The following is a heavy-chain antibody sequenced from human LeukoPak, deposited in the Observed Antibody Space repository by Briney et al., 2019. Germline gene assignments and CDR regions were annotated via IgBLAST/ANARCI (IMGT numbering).Heavy chain of an antibody. CDR2: INHSGST. D-gene: IGHD6-19*01. J-gene: IGHJ4*02. Sequence: SETLSLTCAVYGGSFSGYYWSWIRQPPGKGLEWIGEINHSGSTNYNPSLKSRVTISVDTSKNQFSLKLSSVTAADTAVYYCATGSSGWYYKLDYWGQGTLVTVA. CDR1: GGSFSGYY. CDR3: ATGSSGWYYKLDY. V-gene: IGHV4-34*01.